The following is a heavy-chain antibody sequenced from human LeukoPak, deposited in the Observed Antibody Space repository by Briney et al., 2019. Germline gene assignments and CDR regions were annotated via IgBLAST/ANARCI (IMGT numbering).Heavy chain of an antibody. CDR2: IRYDGSNK. Sequence: PGGSLRLSCAASGFTFSSYGMHWVRQAPGKGLEGVAFIRYDGSNKYYADSVKGRFTISRDNSKNTLYLQMNSLRAEDTAVYYCAKCYYGSSSVPLDFWGQGTLVTVPS. CDR1: GFTFSSYG. J-gene: IGHJ4*02. D-gene: IGHD3-22*01. CDR3: AKCYYGSSSVPLDF. V-gene: IGHV3-30*02.